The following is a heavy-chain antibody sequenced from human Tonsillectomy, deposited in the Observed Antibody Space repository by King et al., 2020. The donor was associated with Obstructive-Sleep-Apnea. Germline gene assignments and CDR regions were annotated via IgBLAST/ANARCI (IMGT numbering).Heavy chain of an antibody. CDR2: ISPNSGAT. V-gene: IGHV1-2*02. D-gene: IGHD3-10*01. Sequence: VQLVQSGAEVKKPGASVKVSCKTSGYTFTGYYIHLVRQAPGQGLEWMGWISPNSGATKYSQKFQHRVTMTRDTSISTAYMDLSRLRSDDTAIYYCARDMSAYDSTSPAYWGLGTLVTVSS. CDR1: GYTFTGYY. CDR3: ARDMSAYDSTSPAY. J-gene: IGHJ4*02.